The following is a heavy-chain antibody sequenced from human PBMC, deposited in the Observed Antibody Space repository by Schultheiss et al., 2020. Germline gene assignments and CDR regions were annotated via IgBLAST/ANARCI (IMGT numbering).Heavy chain of an antibody. Sequence: GGSLRLSCAASGFTFNWYWMTWVRQAPGKGLEWVSSISSSSSYIYYADSVKGRFTISRDNAKNSLYLQMNSLRAEDTAVYYCARGQVPEAGPPGDYWGQGTLVTVSS. CDR2: ISSSSSYI. D-gene: IGHD1-1*01. CDR1: GFTFNWYW. CDR3: ARGQVPEAGPPGDY. V-gene: IGHV3-21*04. J-gene: IGHJ4*02.